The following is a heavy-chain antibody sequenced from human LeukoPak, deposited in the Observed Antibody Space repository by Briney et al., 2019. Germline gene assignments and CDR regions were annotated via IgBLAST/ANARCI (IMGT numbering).Heavy chain of an antibody. CDR3: ARDSTYYDFWSGYYTQVYGMDV. CDR2: IWYDGSNK. J-gene: IGHJ6*02. CDR1: GFTFSSYG. Sequence: GRSLRLSCAASGFTFSSYGMHWVRQAPGEGLEWVAVIWYDGSNKYYADSVKGRFTISRDNSKNTLYLQMNSLRAEDTAVYYCARDSTYYDFWSGYYTQVYGMDVWGQGTTVTVSS. D-gene: IGHD3-3*01. V-gene: IGHV3-33*01.